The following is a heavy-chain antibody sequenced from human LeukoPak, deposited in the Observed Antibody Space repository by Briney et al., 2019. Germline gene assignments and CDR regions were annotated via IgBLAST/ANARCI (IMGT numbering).Heavy chain of an antibody. CDR1: GYIFTDYY. D-gene: IGHD3-10*01. J-gene: IGHJ5*02. Sequence: ASVKVSCKASGYIFTDYYMYWVRQARGQGLEWMGWINPNSGGTKYAQKFQGRVTMTRDTSTTTAYMELSSLRSDDTAVYYCARVWSTSLSGYNWFDPWGQGILVTVSS. CDR2: INPNSGGT. CDR3: ARVWSTSLSGYNWFDP. V-gene: IGHV1-2*02.